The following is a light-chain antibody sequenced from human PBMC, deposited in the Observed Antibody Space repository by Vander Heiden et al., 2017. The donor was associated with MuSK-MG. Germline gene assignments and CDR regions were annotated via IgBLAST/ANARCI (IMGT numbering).Light chain of an antibody. CDR3: QSADSSGTFVV. Sequence: SYELTQPPSVSLSPGQTARITCSGGALPKQYAYWYQQKPGQAPVRVIHKDSERPSGIPERFSGSSSGTTIKLTISGVQAEDEADYYCQSADSSGTFVVFGGGTKLTVL. CDR1: ALPKQY. J-gene: IGLJ2*01. V-gene: IGLV3-25*03. CDR2: KDS.